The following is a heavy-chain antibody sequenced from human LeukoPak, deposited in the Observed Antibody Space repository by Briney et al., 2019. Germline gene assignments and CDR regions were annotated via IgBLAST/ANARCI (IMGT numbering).Heavy chain of an antibody. CDR3: ARDIKLLWFGELFDY. J-gene: IGHJ4*02. D-gene: IGHD3-10*01. Sequence: GGSLRLSCAASGFTFSSYWMSWVRQAPGKGLEWVANIKQDGSEKYYVDSVKGRFTISRDNAKNSLYLQMNSLRAEDTAVYYCARDIKLLWFGELFDYWGQGTLVTVSS. CDR1: GFTFSSYW. CDR2: IKQDGSEK. V-gene: IGHV3-7*01.